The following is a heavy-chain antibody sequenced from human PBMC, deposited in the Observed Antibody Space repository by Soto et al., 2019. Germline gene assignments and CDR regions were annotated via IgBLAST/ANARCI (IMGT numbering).Heavy chain of an antibody. V-gene: IGHV4-39*01. CDR3: ARRDSSPHYRS. Sequence: QLQLQESGPGLVKPSETLSLTCTVSGGSISSRSYYWGWIRQPPGKGLEWIGSIYYSGSTYYNPSLKSSVTISVDTSKNQCSLRLSSGTAADAAVYYFARRDSSPHYRSWGQGTLVTVSS. CDR2: IYYSGST. D-gene: IGHD2-15*01. CDR1: GGSISSRSYY. J-gene: IGHJ5*02.